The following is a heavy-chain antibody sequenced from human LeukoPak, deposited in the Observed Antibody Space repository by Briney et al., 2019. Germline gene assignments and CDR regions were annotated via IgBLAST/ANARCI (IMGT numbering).Heavy chain of an antibody. CDR1: GFSFDEYT. D-gene: IGHD3-22*01. V-gene: IGHV3-43*01. J-gene: IGHJ1*01. CDR3: AKDLDGSGYRFSFRH. Sequence: PGGSLRLSCAASGFSFDEYTLHWVRQAPGKGLEWVSLISWGGGSRDYADSVKGRFTISRDNSTTSLYLQMNNMRTEDTALYYCAKDLDGSGYRFSFRHWGQGTLVTVSS. CDR2: ISWGGGSR.